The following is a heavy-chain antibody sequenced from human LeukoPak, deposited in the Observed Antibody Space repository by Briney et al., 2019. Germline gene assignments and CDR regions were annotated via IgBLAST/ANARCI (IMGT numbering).Heavy chain of an antibody. V-gene: IGHV3-7*01. CDR2: IKQDGSEK. Sequence: PGGSLRLSCAASGFTFSSYWMSWVRQAPGKGLEWVANIKQDGSEKYYVDSVKGRFTISRDNAKNSLYLQMNSLRAEDTAVYYCAREPPGRKGPIGWQDYWGQGTLVTVSS. CDR3: AREPPGRKGPIGWQDY. J-gene: IGHJ4*02. CDR1: GFTFSSYW. D-gene: IGHD3-10*01.